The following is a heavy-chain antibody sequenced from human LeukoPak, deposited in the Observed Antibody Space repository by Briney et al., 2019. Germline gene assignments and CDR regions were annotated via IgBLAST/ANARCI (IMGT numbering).Heavy chain of an antibody. CDR2: IWYDGSNK. CDR3: ARGVAAIDY. V-gene: IGHV3-33*01. Sequence: GGSLRLSCAASGFTFSSYGMHWVRQAPGEGLEWVAVIWYDGSNKYYADSVKGRFTISRDNSKNTLYLQMNSLRAEDTAVYYCARGVAAIDYWGQGTLVTVSS. CDR1: GFTFSSYG. J-gene: IGHJ4*02. D-gene: IGHD2-15*01.